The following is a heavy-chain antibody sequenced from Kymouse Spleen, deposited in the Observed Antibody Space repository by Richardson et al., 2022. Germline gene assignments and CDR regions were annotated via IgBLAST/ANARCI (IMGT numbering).Heavy chain of an antibody. V-gene: IGHV3-43*01. CDR3: AKDNCSGGSCYLYFDY. D-gene: IGHD2-15*01. Sequence: EVQLVESGGVVVQPGGSLRLSCAASGFTFDDYTMHWVRQAPGKGLEWVSLISWDGGSTYYADSVKGRFTISRDNSKNSLYLQMNSLRTEDTALYYCAKDNCSGGSCYLYFDYWGQGTLVTVSS. J-gene: IGHJ4*02. CDR1: GFTFDDYT. CDR2: ISWDGGST.